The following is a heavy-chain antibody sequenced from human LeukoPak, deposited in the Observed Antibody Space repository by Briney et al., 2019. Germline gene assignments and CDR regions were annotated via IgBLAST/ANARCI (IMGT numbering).Heavy chain of an antibody. CDR2: LNPNSGGT. Sequence: GASVKVSCKASGNTFTGYYIHWVRQAPGQGLEWMGWLNPNSGGTNYAQKFRGRVTMTSGMSISTVYMELSRLRSDDTAVYYCARDQTVPGPTYFFDYWGQGTLVTVSS. V-gene: IGHV1-2*02. CDR3: ARDQTVPGPTYFFDY. D-gene: IGHD6-19*01. J-gene: IGHJ4*02. CDR1: GNTFTGYY.